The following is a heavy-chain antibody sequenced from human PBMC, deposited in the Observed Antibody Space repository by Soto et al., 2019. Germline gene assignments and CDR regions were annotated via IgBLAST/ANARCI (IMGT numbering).Heavy chain of an antibody. D-gene: IGHD5-12*01. V-gene: IGHV1-69*13. CDR1: GGTFSSYA. J-gene: IGHJ6*02. Sequence: SSVKVSCKASGGTFSSYAISWVRQAPGQGLEWMGGIIPIFGTANYAQKFQGRVTITADESTSTAYMELSRMRSEDTAVYYCARQWLQLPRYYYYGMDVWGQGTKVTVS. CDR2: IIPIFGTA. CDR3: ARQWLQLPRYYYYGMDV.